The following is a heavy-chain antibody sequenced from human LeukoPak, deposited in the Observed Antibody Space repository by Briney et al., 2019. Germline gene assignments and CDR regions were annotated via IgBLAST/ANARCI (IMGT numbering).Heavy chain of an antibody. CDR1: GFTFSNHW. Sequence: GGSLRLSCAASGFTFSNHWMHWVRQAPGKGLVWVSRINSDGSSTDYADSVKGRFTISRDHAKNTLYLQMNSLRAEDTAVYYCVRDATVTLDYWGQGTLVTVSS. J-gene: IGHJ4*02. V-gene: IGHV3-74*01. D-gene: IGHD4-11*01. CDR2: INSDGSST. CDR3: VRDATVTLDY.